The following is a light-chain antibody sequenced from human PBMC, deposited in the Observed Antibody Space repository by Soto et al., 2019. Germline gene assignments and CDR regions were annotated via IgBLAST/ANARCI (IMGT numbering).Light chain of an antibody. V-gene: IGLV2-14*01. CDR1: SSDVGAYNF. Sequence: QSALTQPASVSGSPGQSITISCSGTSSDVGAYNFVSWYQQHPDKAPKLMISEVSNRPSGVSDRFSGSKSGNTASLTISGLQAEDGADYYCASLTTTNFVFGTGTKVTVL. CDR2: EVS. CDR3: ASLTTTNFV. J-gene: IGLJ1*01.